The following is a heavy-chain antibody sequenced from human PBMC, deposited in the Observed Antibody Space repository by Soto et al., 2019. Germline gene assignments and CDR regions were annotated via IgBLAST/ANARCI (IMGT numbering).Heavy chain of an antibody. CDR2: ISSRGTYV. CDR1: GFTFSSFS. J-gene: IGHJ6*02. V-gene: IGHV3-21*06. Sequence: GGTLRLSCAASGFTFSSFSMDWVRHAPGQGLEWVSSISSRGTYVYYADSVKGRFTVSKDNANNVLFLQMNSLRAEDTAVYYCARQVPYSSHRMDVWGQGTTVTVSS. D-gene: IGHD3-22*01. CDR3: ARQVPYSSHRMDV.